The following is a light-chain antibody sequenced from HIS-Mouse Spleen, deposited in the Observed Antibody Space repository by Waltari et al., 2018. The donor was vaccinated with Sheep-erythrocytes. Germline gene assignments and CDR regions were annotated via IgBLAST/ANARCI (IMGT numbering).Light chain of an antibody. CDR3: SSYTSSSTLYV. CDR1: SRDVGGSNY. Sequence: QSALTQPASLSGSPGQSITLSWSGTSRDVGGSNYVSWYQQHPGKAPKLMIYDVSNRPSGVSNRFSGSKSGNTASLTISGLQAEDEADYYCSSYTSSSTLYVFGTGTKVTVL. CDR2: DVS. V-gene: IGLV2-14*03. J-gene: IGLJ1*01.